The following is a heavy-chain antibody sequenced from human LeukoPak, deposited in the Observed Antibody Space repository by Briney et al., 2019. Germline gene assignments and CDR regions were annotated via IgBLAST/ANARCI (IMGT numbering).Heavy chain of an antibody. CDR1: GFTFSSYW. V-gene: IGHV3-74*01. CDR3: ARALYSSSWYGGSDP. Sequence: GGSLRLSCAASGFTFSSYWMHWVRQAPGKGLVWVSRINSDGSSTSYADSVKGRFTISRDNAKNTLYLQMNSLRAEDTAVYYCARALYSSSWYGGSDPWGQGTLVTVSS. J-gene: IGHJ5*02. CDR2: INSDGSST. D-gene: IGHD6-13*01.